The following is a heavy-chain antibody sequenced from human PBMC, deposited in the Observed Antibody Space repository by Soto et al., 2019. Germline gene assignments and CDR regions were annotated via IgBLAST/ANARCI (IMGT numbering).Heavy chain of an antibody. V-gene: IGHV3-23*01. CDR1: GFTFSNYA. D-gene: IGHD2-2*01. CDR2: FSDTGGNT. J-gene: IGHJ4*02. CDR3: AKTTDQGIDF. Sequence: GGSLRLSCAASGFTFSNYAMTWVRQPPGKGLEWVSDFSDTGGNTYYADSVKGRFTISRDNSKNTLYLQMSSLSAEDTALYYCAKTTDQGIDFWGQGTLVTVSS.